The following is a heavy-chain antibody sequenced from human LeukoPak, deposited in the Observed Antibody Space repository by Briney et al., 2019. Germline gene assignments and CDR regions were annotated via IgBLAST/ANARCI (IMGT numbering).Heavy chain of an antibody. D-gene: IGHD2-2*01. CDR3: ARGQYRAAMPPYYFDY. CDR1: GFTFSSYS. J-gene: IGHJ4*02. V-gene: IGHV3-48*01. Sequence: PGGSLRLSCAASGFTFSSYSMNWVRQAPGKGLEWVSYISSSSTIYYADSVKGRFTISRDNAKNSLYLQMNSLRAEDTAVYYCARGQYRAAMPPYYFDYWGQGTLVTVSS. CDR2: ISSSSTI.